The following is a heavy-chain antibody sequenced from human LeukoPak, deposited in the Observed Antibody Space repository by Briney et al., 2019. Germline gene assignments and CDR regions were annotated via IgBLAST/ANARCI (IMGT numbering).Heavy chain of an antibody. CDR3: ARLTSWFVLDY. D-gene: IGHD1-1*01. CDR2: VYYSGST. V-gene: IGHV4-59*01. Sequence: PSETLSLTCTVSGGSISNYYWSWIRQPPGKGLEWIGYVYYSGSTNYNPSLKSRVTISVDTSKNQFSLRLTPVTAADTAVYYCARLTSWFVLDYRGQGTLVTVSS. CDR1: GGSISNYY. J-gene: IGHJ4*02.